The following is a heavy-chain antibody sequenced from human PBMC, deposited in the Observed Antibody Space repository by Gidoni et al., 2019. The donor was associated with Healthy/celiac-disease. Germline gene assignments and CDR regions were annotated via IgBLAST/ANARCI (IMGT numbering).Heavy chain of an antibody. V-gene: IGHV5-51*01. Sequence: EVQLVQSGAEVKTPGESLKLSCKGSGYSFTRYWIGWVRQMPGKGLEWMGIIYPGDSDTRYSPSFQGQVTISADKSISTAYLQWSSLKASDTAMYYCARRQTRWGLYSSGYYHPFDYWGQGTLVTVSS. D-gene: IGHD3-22*01. CDR3: ARRQTRWGLYSSGYYHPFDY. CDR2: IYPGDSDT. CDR1: GYSFTRYW. J-gene: IGHJ4*02.